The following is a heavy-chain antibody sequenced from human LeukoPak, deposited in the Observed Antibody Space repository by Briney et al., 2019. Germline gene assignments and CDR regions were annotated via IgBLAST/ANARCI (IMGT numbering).Heavy chain of an antibody. J-gene: IGHJ4*02. Sequence: GGSLRLSCAASGFTFSSYAMSWVRQAPGKGLEWVSAISGSGGSTYYADSVKGRFTISRDNSKNTLYLQMNSLRAEDTAVYYCAKSLSSSGWHGGLGYWGQGTLATVSS. V-gene: IGHV3-23*01. D-gene: IGHD6-19*01. CDR3: AKSLSSSGWHGGLGY. CDR1: GFTFSSYA. CDR2: ISGSGGST.